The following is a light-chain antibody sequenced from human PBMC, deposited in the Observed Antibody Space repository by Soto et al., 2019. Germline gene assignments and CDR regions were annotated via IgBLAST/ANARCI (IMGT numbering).Light chain of an antibody. CDR1: SSNIGSST. J-gene: IGLJ3*02. CDR3: ATWDASLNEWV. V-gene: IGLV1-44*01. CDR2: ADY. Sequence: QPVLTQPPSASGTPGQRVTISCSGSSSNIGSSTVNWYQQLPGTAPKLLIYADYQRPSGVPDRFSGSKSGTSASLAISGLQSEDEADYYCATWDASLNEWVFGGGTKLTVL.